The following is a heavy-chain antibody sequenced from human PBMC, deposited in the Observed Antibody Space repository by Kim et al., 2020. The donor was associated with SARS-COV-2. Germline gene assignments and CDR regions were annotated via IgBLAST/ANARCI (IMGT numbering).Heavy chain of an antibody. CDR3: ARARVTGGYSGYDLAYYYGMDV. Sequence: ASVKVSCKASGYTFTGCYMHWVRQAPGQGLEWMGRINPNSGGTNYAQKFQGRVTMTRDTSISTAYMELSRLRSDDTAVYYCARARVTGGYSGYDLAYYYGMDVWGQGTTVTVSS. D-gene: IGHD5-12*01. CDR1: GYTFTGCY. CDR2: INPNSGGT. J-gene: IGHJ6*02. V-gene: IGHV1-2*06.